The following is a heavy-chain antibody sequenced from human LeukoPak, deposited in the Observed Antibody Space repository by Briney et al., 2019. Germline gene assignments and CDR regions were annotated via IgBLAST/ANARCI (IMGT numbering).Heavy chain of an antibody. J-gene: IGHJ4*02. D-gene: IGHD6-19*01. V-gene: IGHV3-23*01. Sequence: PGGSLRLSCAGAGFTFSSNAMSWVRPAPGKGLEWVSSISDSGDFTYYADSVKGRFTISRDNSKNTLFVQMSSLRAEDTAVYYCAKGSRQFSSDKAGPIDYWGQGTLVTVSS. CDR3: AKGSRQFSSDKAGPIDY. CDR2: ISDSGDFT. CDR1: GFTFSSNA.